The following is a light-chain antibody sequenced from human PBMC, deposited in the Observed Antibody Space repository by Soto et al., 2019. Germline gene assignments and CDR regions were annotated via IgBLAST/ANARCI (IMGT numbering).Light chain of an antibody. CDR3: QQLRSYPST. CDR1: QSVSNNY. V-gene: IGKV3-20*01. CDR2: GAS. J-gene: IGKJ4*01. Sequence: EIVLTQSPGTLSLSPGERATLSCRASQSVSNNYLAWYQQKPGQAPRLLIYGASNRATGIPDRFSGSGSGTDFALTITSLQDEDFATYYCQQLRSYPSTFGGGTKVDIK.